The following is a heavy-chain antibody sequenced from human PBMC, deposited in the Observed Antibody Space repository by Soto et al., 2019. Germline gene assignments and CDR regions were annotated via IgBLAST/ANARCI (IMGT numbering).Heavy chain of an antibody. V-gene: IGHV3-33*01. Sequence: GGSLILSCAASGFTFSSYGMHWVRQAPGKGLEWVAVIWYDGSNRYYADSVKGRFTISRDNSKNTLYLQMNSLRAEDTAVYYCARVLYDSSGPYYYGMDVWGQGTTVTVSS. CDR2: IWYDGSNR. J-gene: IGHJ6*02. CDR1: GFTFSSYG. CDR3: ARVLYDSSGPYYYGMDV. D-gene: IGHD3-22*01.